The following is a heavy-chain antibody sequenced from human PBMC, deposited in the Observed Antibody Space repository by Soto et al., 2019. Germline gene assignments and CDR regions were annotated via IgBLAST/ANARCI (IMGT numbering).Heavy chain of an antibody. Sequence: EVQLVESGGGLVQPGRSLRLSCAASGFTFDDYAMHWVRQAPGKGLEWVSGISWNSGSIGYADSVKGRFTISRDNAKNSLYLQMNSLRAEDTALYYCAKDSPGSGYSYYYYGMDVWGQGTTVTVSS. CDR3: AKDSPGSGYSYYYYGMDV. V-gene: IGHV3-9*01. CDR1: GFTFDDYA. D-gene: IGHD3-3*01. J-gene: IGHJ6*02. CDR2: ISWNSGSI.